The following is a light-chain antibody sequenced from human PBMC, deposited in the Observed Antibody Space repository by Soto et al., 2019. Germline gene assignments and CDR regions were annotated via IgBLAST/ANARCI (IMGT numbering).Light chain of an antibody. V-gene: IGKV2-28*01. J-gene: IGKJ3*01. Sequence: IVMTQSPLSMPVTPGEPASISCRSSQSLLHSNGYNDLDWYLQKPGQSPQLLIYLGSNRASGVQERFRGSGSGTDFTLKISSVEAEDLGVYYCMQALQNPGTFGPGTQVDIK. CDR2: LGS. CDR3: MQALQNPGT. CDR1: QSLLHSNGYND.